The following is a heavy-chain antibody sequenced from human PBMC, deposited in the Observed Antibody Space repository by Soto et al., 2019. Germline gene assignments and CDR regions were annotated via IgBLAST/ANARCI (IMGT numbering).Heavy chain of an antibody. J-gene: IGHJ6*02. V-gene: IGHV4-30-4*01. Sequence: QVQLQESGPGLVKPSETLSLTCNVFGGSISNGDYYWSWIRQPPGKGLQYIGYIYYGGNTNYNPSLTSRLTMSIDRAANHFSLTLTSVTAADTAVYYCARASGHYYYGVDVWGQGTTVIVSS. CDR1: GGSISNGDYY. CDR2: IYYGGNT. CDR3: ARASGHYYYGVDV.